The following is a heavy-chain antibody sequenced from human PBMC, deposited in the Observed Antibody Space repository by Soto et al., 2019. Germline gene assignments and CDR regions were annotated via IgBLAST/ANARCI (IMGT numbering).Heavy chain of an antibody. J-gene: IGHJ6*02. D-gene: IGHD3-3*01. CDR1: GYTFTSYG. CDR2: ISAYNGNT. Sequence: ASVKVSCKVSGYTFTSYGISWVRQAPGQGLEWMGWISAYNGNTNYAQKLQGRVTMTTDTSTSTAYMELRSLRSDDTAVYYCARDKRFLEWLYLYGMDVWGQGTTVTVSS. CDR3: ARDKRFLEWLYLYGMDV. V-gene: IGHV1-18*04.